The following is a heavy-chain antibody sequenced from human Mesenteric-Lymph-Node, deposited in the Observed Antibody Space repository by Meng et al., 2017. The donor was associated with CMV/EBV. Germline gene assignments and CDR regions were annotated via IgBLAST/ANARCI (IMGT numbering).Heavy chain of an antibody. CDR1: GFTVSSNY. V-gene: IGHV3-66*02. CDR2: IYSGGST. J-gene: IGHJ6*02. Sequence: GESLKISCAASGFTVSSNYMSWVRQAPGKGLEWVSVIYSGGSTYYADSVKGRFTISRDNSKNTLYLQMNSLRAEDTAVYYCARADDPWLTGEPPAGDGMDVWGQGTTVTVSS. CDR3: ARADDPWLTGEPPAGDGMDV. D-gene: IGHD7-27*01.